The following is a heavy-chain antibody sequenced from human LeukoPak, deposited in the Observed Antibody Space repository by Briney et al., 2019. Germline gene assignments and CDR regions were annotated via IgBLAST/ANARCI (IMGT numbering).Heavy chain of an antibody. Sequence: GGSLRLSCAASGFTFDDYAMHWVRQAPGKGLEWVSGISWNSGSIGYADSVKGRFTISGDNAKNSLYLQMNSLRPEDTAVYYCAKGKDYYVEYWGQGTLVTVSS. J-gene: IGHJ4*02. CDR3: AKGKDYYVEY. V-gene: IGHV3-9*01. CDR2: ISWNSGSI. D-gene: IGHD3-10*01. CDR1: GFTFDDYA.